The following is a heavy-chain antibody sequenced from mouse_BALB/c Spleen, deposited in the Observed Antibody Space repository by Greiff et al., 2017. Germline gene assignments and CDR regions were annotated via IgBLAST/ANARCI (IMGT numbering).Heavy chain of an antibody. V-gene: IGHV1-14*01. J-gene: IGHJ4*01. CDR1: GYTFTSYV. CDR3: ARGGSSYQANYYSMDY. Sequence: VQLQQSGPELVKPGASVKMSCKASGYTFTSYVMHWVKQKPGQGLEWIGYINPYNDGTKYNEKFKGKATLTSDKSSSTAYMELSSLTSEDSAVYYCARGGSSYQANYYSMDYWGQGTSVTVSS. D-gene: IGHD1-1*01. CDR2: INPYNDGT.